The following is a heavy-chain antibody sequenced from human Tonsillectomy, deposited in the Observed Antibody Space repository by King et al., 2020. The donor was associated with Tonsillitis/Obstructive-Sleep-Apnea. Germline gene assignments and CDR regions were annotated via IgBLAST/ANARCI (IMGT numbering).Heavy chain of an antibody. D-gene: IGHD5-18*01. J-gene: IGHJ3*02. V-gene: IGHV2-5*02. Sequence: TLKESGPTLVKPTQNLTLTCTVSGFSLSTTGVGVGWIRQPPGKALEWLALIYWDDDKRYSPSLQSRLTITRDPSKTQVVLRMTNMDPVDTATYYCAHRKPQQPDGFDIWGQGTIVTVSS. CDR1: GFSLSTTGVG. CDR3: AHRKPQQPDGFDI. CDR2: IYWDDDK.